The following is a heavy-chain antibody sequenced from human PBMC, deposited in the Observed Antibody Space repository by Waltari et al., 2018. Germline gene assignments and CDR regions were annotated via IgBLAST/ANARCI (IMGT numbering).Heavy chain of an antibody. CDR2: SSSTGSII. CDR3: VRVASRRAGGDY. J-gene: IGHJ4*02. Sequence: EVQLVESGGNLVQPGGSLRLSCAAPGFTFSDYEMNWVRQAPGKGLEWVAYSSSTGSIIYYADSVKGRFTNSRDNAKNSLFLQMNSLRADDTAVYYCVRVASRRAGGDYWGQGTLVTVSS. CDR1: GFTFSDYE. V-gene: IGHV3-48*03.